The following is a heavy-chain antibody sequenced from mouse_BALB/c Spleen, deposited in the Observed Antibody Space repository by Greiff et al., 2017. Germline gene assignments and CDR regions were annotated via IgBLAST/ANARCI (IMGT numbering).Heavy chain of an antibody. J-gene: IGHJ2*01. D-gene: IGHD3-3*01. CDR1: GYAFTNYL. CDR2: INPGSGGT. Sequence: VQLQQSGAELVRPGTSVKVSCKASGYAFTNYLIEWVKQRPGQGLEWIGVINPGSGGTNYNEKFKGKATLTADKSSSTAYMQLSSLTSDDSAVYFCARRGDGFDYWGQGTTLTVSS. V-gene: IGHV1-54*01. CDR3: ARRGDGFDY.